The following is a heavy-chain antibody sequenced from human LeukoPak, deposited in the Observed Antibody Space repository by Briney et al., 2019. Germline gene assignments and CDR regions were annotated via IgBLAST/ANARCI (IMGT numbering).Heavy chain of an antibody. Sequence: PGRSLRLSCEAPGFTFSSHGMHWVRQAPGKGLEWVAVIWYDGSYKYYADSVKGRFTISRDNSNSTLYLQMNSLRAEDTAVYYCARDKSTSCYYFDYWGQGALVTVSS. CDR2: IWYDGSYK. D-gene: IGHD2-2*01. CDR1: GFTFSSHG. CDR3: ARDKSTSCYYFDY. J-gene: IGHJ4*02. V-gene: IGHV3-33*08.